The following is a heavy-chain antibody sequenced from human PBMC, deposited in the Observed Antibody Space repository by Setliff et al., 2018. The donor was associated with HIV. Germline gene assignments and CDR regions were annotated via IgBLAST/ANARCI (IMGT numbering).Heavy chain of an antibody. J-gene: IGHJ6*04. D-gene: IGHD3-10*01. CDR1: EFTFSSYA. Sequence: LRLSCVASEFTFSSYAMHWVRQAPGKGLEWVAVMPDDGSKEYYTDSVRGRFTISRDNSKNTLYLQMNSLRAEDTAVYYCARGKGVRGVIITGGLDVWGKGTTVTVSS. CDR3: ARGKGVRGVIITGGLDV. V-gene: IGHV3-30*10. CDR2: MPDDGSKE.